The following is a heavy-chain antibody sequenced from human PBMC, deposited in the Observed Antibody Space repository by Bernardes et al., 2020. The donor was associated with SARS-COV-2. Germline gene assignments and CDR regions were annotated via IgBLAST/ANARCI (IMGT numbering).Heavy chain of an antibody. Sequence: SETLSLTCTVSGGSISSYYWSWIRQPPGKGLEWIGCFSYTGSIKYNPSPKSRVTTSGDTSKNQFSLELFSVTAADTAVDYGARGGGPGPRAPDYWGQGTLVTVSS. CDR3: ARGGGPGPRAPDY. CDR2: FSYTGSI. J-gene: IGHJ4*02. D-gene: IGHD3-16*01. CDR1: GGSISSYY. V-gene: IGHV4-59*01.